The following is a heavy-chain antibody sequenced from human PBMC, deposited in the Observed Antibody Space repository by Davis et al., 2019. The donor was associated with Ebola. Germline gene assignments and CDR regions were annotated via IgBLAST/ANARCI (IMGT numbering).Heavy chain of an antibody. V-gene: IGHV3-9*01. J-gene: IGHJ4*02. CDR2: ISWNSGSI. CDR1: GFTFDDYA. D-gene: IGHD6-19*01. CDR3: AKDTYSSGWSDFDY. Sequence: PGGSLRLSCAASGFTFDDYAMHWVRQAPGKGLEWVSGISWNSGSIGYADSVKGRFTISRDNAKNSLYLQMNSLRAEDTALYYCAKDTYSSGWSDFDYWGQGTLVTVSS.